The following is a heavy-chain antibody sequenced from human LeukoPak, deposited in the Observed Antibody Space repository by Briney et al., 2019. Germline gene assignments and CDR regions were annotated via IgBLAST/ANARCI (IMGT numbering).Heavy chain of an antibody. CDR3: AREGQQLVPPFDY. J-gene: IGHJ4*02. CDR2: IYVSGST. Sequence: SGTLSLTCTVSGSISSGSYYWSWTRQPAGKGLEWIGRIYVSGSTNYNPSLESRVTISVDTSKNQFSLQLTSLTAADTAVYYCAREGQQLVPPFDYWGQGTLVTVSS. CDR1: GSISSGSYY. V-gene: IGHV4-61*02. D-gene: IGHD6-6*01.